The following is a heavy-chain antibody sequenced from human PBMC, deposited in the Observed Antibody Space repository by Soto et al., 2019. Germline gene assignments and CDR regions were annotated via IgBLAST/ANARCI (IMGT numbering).Heavy chain of an antibody. D-gene: IGHD3-22*01. CDR2: IRSKANSYAT. Sequence: GGSLRLSCAASGFTFSGSAMHWVRQASGKGLEWVGRIRSKANSYATAYAASVKGRFTISRDDSKNTAYLQMNSLRADDTAVYYCARGLIYDSSGYYFDYWGQGTLVTVSS. J-gene: IGHJ4*02. CDR1: GFTFSGSA. CDR3: ARGLIYDSSGYYFDY. V-gene: IGHV3-73*01.